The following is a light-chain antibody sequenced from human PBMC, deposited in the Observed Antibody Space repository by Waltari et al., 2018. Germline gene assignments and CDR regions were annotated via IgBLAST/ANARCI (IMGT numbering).Light chain of an antibody. CDR1: DIATKS. CDR2: RNS. V-gene: IGLV3-21*02. Sequence: SYVLTQPPSVSVAPGQTATITCGGNDIATKSVNWYQQKPGQAPVLVVYRNSDRPSGIPERCSGSNSGNAASLTISRVDAGDEAEYYCQVWDSGADYVFGTGTMVTVL. CDR3: QVWDSGADYV. J-gene: IGLJ1*01.